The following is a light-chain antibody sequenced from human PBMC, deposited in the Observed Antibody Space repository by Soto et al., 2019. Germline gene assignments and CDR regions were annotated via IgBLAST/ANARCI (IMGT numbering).Light chain of an antibody. J-gene: IGKJ1*01. V-gene: IGKV3-15*01. CDR3: QQYINLWT. CDR1: QSVSSN. Sequence: EIVLPQSPATLYWFPGYRVTLSYRASQSVSSNLAWYQQKPGQSPRLLIYGASTRATGVPARFSGSGSGTEFTLTVSSLQSEDFAVYYCQQYINLWTFGKGTKVEIK. CDR2: GAS.